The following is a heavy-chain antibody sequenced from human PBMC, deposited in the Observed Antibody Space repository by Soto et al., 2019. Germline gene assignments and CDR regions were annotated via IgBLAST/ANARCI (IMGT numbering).Heavy chain of an antibody. CDR3: TRGVTANYMGGDAFEI. V-gene: IGHV1-69*01. D-gene: IGHD3-16*01. CDR2: IMPIFGTA. Sequence: QVLLVQSGAEVKKPGSSVKVTCKASGGTFSSYTISWVRQAPGQGLEYMGGIMPIFGTATYTQSFQDRVTITADESTSTVYMEPRSLTSDDTAVYYCTRGVTANYMGGDAFEIWGQGTMVTVSS. J-gene: IGHJ3*02. CDR1: GGTFSSYT.